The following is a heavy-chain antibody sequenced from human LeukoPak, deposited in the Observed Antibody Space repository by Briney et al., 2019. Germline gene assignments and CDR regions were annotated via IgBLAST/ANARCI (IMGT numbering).Heavy chain of an antibody. CDR1: GFSFSDYY. D-gene: IGHD3-10*01. CDR2: ISGGSTYI. V-gene: IGHV3-11*05. Sequence: GGSLRLSCAASGFSFSDYYMYWIRQAPGKGLEGVSYISGGSTYINYADSVKGRFTMSRDNAKDSLYLQMNSLRAEDTAIYYCVRDRGGTDRDYWGQGTLVVVSS. CDR3: VRDRGGTDRDY. J-gene: IGHJ4*02.